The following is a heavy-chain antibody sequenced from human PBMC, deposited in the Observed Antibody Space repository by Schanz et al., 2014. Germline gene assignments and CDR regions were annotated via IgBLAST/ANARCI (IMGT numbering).Heavy chain of an antibody. CDR3: AKDAENTAMITDYFDY. J-gene: IGHJ4*02. D-gene: IGHD5-18*01. CDR1: GFSFGTYA. CDR2: VPFDGSQK. V-gene: IGHV3-30*02. Sequence: VHLLESGGGLVQPGGSLRLSCAASGFSFGTYAMSWVRQAPGKGLEWVAFVPFDGSQKFYADSVKGRFTISRDNAKNSLYLQMNSLRAEDTAVYYCAKDAENTAMITDYFDYWGQGTLVTVSS.